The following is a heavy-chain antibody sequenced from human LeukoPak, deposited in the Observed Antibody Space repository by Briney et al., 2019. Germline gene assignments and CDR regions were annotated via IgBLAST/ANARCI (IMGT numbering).Heavy chain of an antibody. CDR3: ARTGQFLFDY. Sequence: GGSLRLSCAASGFTVSSNYMSWVRQAPRKGLEWVSVIYSGGTTYYADSVKGRFTISRDNSKNTLYLQMNSLRAEDTAVYYCARTGQFLFDYWGQGTLVTVSS. J-gene: IGHJ4*02. CDR2: IYSGGTT. V-gene: IGHV3-53*01. D-gene: IGHD2/OR15-2a*01. CDR1: GFTVSSNY.